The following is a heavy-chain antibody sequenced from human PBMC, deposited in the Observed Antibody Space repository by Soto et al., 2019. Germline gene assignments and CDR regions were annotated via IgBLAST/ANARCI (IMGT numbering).Heavy chain of an antibody. CDR1: EYSFTGHY. Sequence: QVQLIQSGAEVKKPGASVTVSCKASEYSFTGHYLHWVRQAPGQGLEWMGWIDPKSGDTKYAPKFQDRVTMTRDKSISRAYMDLSSLRYDDTAVYYCARDYDKSGYDYFDPWGQGTLVTVSS. J-gene: IGHJ5*02. V-gene: IGHV1-2*02. D-gene: IGHD3-22*01. CDR3: ARDYDKSGYDYFDP. CDR2: IDPKSGDT.